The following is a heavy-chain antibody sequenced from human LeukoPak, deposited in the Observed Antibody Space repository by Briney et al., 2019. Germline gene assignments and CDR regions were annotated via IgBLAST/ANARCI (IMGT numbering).Heavy chain of an antibody. D-gene: IGHD3-16*01. CDR3: ARRGGGSVGYFDY. J-gene: IGHJ4*02. CDR2: IYYSGST. CDR1: GGSISSYY. Sequence: SETLSLTCTVSGGSISSYYWSWIRQPPGKGLEWIGYIYYSGSTNYNPSLKSRVTISVDTSKNQFSLKLSSVTAADTAVYYCARRGGGSVGYFDYWDQGTLVTVSS. V-gene: IGHV4-59*08.